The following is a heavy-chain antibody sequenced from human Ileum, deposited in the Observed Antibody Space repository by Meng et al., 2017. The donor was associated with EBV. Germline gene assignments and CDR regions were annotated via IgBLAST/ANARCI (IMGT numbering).Heavy chain of an antibody. CDR2: IYHSGIT. D-gene: IGHD1-14*01. J-gene: IGHJ4*02. V-gene: IGHV4-4*02. Sequence: QVVVRERGPGPGTPSGTVTLTCAVSGGSIRSSNWWSWVPQPPGEGLEWIGKIYHSGITIYNPSLKSRVTMSVDNSKNQFSLKLNSMTAADTAVYYCARDPTGGEDHQRVWGQGTLVTVSS. CDR3: ARDPTGGEDHQRV. CDR1: GGSIRSSNW.